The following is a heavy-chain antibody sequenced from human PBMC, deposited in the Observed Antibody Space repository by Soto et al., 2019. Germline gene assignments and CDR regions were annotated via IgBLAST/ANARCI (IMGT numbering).Heavy chain of an antibody. CDR1: GAPFSGSA. CDR2: ITPTLGTT. V-gene: IGHV1-69*01. Sequence: SGKVSCDAAGAPFSGSAFVWVRQAPGQGLEWMGGITPTLGTTNYAQHLQGRVTITADESTGTSFMELTSLTSADTAVYYCARGFTNGATIEGFDYCGQRTLVTVSS. J-gene: IGHJ4*02. D-gene: IGHD1-26*01. CDR3: ARGFTNGATIEGFDY.